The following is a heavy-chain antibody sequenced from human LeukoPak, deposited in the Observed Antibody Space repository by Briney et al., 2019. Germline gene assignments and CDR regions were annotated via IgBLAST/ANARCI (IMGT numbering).Heavy chain of an antibody. J-gene: IGHJ3*02. CDR3: ARPGGWFGELSAFDI. V-gene: IGHV4-39*07. D-gene: IGHD3-10*01. CDR1: GGSISSSSYY. Sequence: PSETLSLTCTVSGGSISSSSYYWGWIRQPPGKGLEWIGSIYYSGSTYYNPSLKSRVTISVDTSKNQFSLKLSSVTAADTAVYYCARPGGWFGELSAFDIWGQGTMVTVSS. CDR2: IYYSGST.